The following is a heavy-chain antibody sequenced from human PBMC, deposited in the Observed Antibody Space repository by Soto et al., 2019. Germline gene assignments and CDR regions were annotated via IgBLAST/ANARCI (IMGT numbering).Heavy chain of an antibody. D-gene: IGHD6-13*01. J-gene: IGHJ4*02. V-gene: IGHV5-51*01. CDR1: GYNFTSYW. CDR2: LYPGDSDT. CDR3: ARGRRTKYTSSWFDY. Sequence: PGESLKISCKGSGYNFTSYWIGWVRQMPGKGLEWMGILYPGDSDTRYSPSFQGQVTISADKSISTAYLHWSSLKASDTAMYYCARGRRTKYTSSWFDYWGQGTLVTVSS.